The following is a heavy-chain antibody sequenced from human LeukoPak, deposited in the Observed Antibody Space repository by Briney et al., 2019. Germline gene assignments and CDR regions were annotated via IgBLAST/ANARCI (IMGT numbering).Heavy chain of an antibody. V-gene: IGHV3-30*02. Sequence: GGSLRLSCAASGFTFSSYGMHWVRQAPGKGLEWVAFIRYDGSNKYYADSVKGRFTISRDNSKNTLYLQMNSLRAEDTAVYYCAKDAIVGATEGYYFDYWGQGTLVTVSS. D-gene: IGHD1-26*01. CDR3: AKDAIVGATEGYYFDY. J-gene: IGHJ4*02. CDR2: IRYDGSNK. CDR1: GFTFSSYG.